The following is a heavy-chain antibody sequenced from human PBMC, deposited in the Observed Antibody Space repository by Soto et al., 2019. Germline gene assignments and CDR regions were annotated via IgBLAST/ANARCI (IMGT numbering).Heavy chain of an antibody. J-gene: IGHJ3*02. D-gene: IGHD3-22*01. CDR3: ARGLISGYYLYDAFDI. V-gene: IGHV4-59*01. Sequence: SETLSLTCTVSGGSISSYYWSWIRQPPGKGLEWIGYIYYSGSTNYNPSLKSRVTISVDTSKNQFSLKLSSVTAADTAVYYCARGLISGYYLYDAFDIWAQGTMVTVSS. CDR2: IYYSGST. CDR1: GGSISSYY.